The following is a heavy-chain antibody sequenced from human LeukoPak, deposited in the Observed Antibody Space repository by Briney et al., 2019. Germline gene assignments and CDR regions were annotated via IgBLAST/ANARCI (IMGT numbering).Heavy chain of an antibody. V-gene: IGHV3-23*01. D-gene: IGHD6-19*01. Sequence: PGGSLRLSCAASGFTFSSYAMSWVRQAPGKGLEWVSAISGSGGSTYYADSVKGRFTISRDNSKNTLYLQMKSLRAEDTAVYYCAKRGLTSSGWQGFDYWGQGTLVTVSS. CDR2: ISGSGGST. J-gene: IGHJ4*02. CDR3: AKRGLTSSGWQGFDY. CDR1: GFTFSSYA.